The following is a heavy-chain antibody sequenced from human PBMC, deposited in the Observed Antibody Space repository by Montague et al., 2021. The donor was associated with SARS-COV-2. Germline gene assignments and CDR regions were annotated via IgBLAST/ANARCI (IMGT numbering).Heavy chain of an antibody. CDR2: IYYSGST. CDR3: ARGSGWMGNAFDI. V-gene: IGHV4-59*01. D-gene: IGHD6-19*01. CDR1: GGSISGYY. Sequence: SETLSLTCTVSGGSISGYYWSWIRQPPGKGLEWIGYIYYSGSTNYNPSLKSRVTISVDTSKNQFSLKPSSVTAADTAVYYCARGSGWMGNAFDIWGQGTMVTVSS. J-gene: IGHJ3*02.